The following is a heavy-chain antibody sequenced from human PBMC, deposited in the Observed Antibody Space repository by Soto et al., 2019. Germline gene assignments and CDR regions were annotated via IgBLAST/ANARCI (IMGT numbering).Heavy chain of an antibody. V-gene: IGHV1-69*12. J-gene: IGHJ4*02. CDR2: IISIFGTP. CDR1: GGTFNSYV. CDR3: ARELGSGYDPGDY. Sequence: QVQLVQSGAEVKKPGSSVKVSCKASGGTFNSYVFNWVRQAPGQGLEWMGGIISIFGTPNYGQKFQGRVTIAAEECTSTGFMELSRLTSAGTAIYYCARELGSGYDPGDYWGQGTLVTVSS. D-gene: IGHD5-12*01.